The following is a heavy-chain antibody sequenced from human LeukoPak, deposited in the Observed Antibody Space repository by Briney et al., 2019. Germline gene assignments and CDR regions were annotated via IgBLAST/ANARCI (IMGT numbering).Heavy chain of an antibody. CDR3: ARDRVYSYGHFGY. V-gene: IGHV1-3*01. Sequence: KFQGRVTITRDTSASTAYMELSSLRSEDTAVYYCARDRVYSYGHFGYWGQGTLVTVSS. D-gene: IGHD5-18*01. J-gene: IGHJ4*02.